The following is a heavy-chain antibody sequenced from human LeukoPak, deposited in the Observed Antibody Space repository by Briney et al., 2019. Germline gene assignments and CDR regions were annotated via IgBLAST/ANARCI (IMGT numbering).Heavy chain of an antibody. J-gene: IGHJ5*02. Sequence: PGRSLRLSCTASGFTFGDYAMSWVRQAPGKGLEWVGFIRSKAYGGTTEYAASVKGRFTISRDDSKSIAYLQMNSLKTEDTAVYYCTRDPLYYYDSCGYYYGWFDPWGQGTLVTVSS. D-gene: IGHD3-22*01. CDR2: IRSKAYGGTT. CDR1: GFTFGDYA. V-gene: IGHV3-49*04. CDR3: TRDPLYYYDSCGYYYGWFDP.